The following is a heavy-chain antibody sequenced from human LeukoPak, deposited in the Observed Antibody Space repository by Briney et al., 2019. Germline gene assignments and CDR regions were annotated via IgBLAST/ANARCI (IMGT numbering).Heavy chain of an antibody. CDR3: AKDGIAVAGTFDY. Sequence: GGSLRLSCVASRFTFSNYWMSWVRQAPGKGLEWVSAISGSGGSTYYADSVKGRFTISRDNSKNTLYLQMNSLRAEDTAVYYCAKDGIAVAGTFDYWGQGTLVTVSS. CDR1: RFTFSNYW. V-gene: IGHV3-23*01. J-gene: IGHJ4*02. CDR2: ISGSGGST. D-gene: IGHD6-19*01.